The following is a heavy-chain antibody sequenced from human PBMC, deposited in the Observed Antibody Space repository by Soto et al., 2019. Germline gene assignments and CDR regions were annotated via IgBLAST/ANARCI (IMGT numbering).Heavy chain of an antibody. Sequence: HPGGSLRLSCAASGFTFSSYAMSWVRQAPGKGLEWVSAISGSGGSTYYADSVKGRFTISRDNSKNTLYLQMNSLRAEDTAVYYCAKDRGSSGLYDYWGQGTLVTVSS. V-gene: IGHV3-23*01. CDR2: ISGSGGST. CDR3: AKDRGSSGLYDY. CDR1: GFTFSSYA. J-gene: IGHJ4*02. D-gene: IGHD6-19*01.